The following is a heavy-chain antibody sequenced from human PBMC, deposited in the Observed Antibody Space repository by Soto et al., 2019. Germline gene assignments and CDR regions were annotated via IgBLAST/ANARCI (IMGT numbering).Heavy chain of an antibody. CDR3: AKEPRGYSGYDYNDY. CDR2: ISYDGSNK. Sequence: PGGSLRLSCAASGFTFSSYGMHWVRQAPGKGLEWVAVISYDGSNKYYADSVKGRFTISRDNSKNTLYLQMNSLRAEDTAVYYCAKEPRGYSGYDYNDYWGQGTLVTVSS. CDR1: GFTFSSYG. D-gene: IGHD5-12*01. V-gene: IGHV3-30*18. J-gene: IGHJ4*02.